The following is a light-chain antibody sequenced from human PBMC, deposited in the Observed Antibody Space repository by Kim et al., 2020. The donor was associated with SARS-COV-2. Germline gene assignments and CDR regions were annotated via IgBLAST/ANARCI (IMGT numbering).Light chain of an antibody. V-gene: IGLV2-11*01. Sequence: GQSVTITCTGTSSDVSGYKYVSWYQQHPGKAPKLIVFGVSERPSGVPHRFSGSKSGNTASLTISGLQAEDEADYFCCSYAGTYVYVFGPGTKVTVL. CDR3: CSYAGTYVYV. CDR2: GVS. CDR1: SSDVSGYKY. J-gene: IGLJ1*01.